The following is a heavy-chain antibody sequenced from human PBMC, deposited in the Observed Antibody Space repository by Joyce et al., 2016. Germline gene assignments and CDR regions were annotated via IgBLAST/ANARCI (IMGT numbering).Heavy chain of an antibody. D-gene: IGHD6-25*01. CDR3: AKILTATYSSGWFLDY. Sequence: QVQLVESGGGVVQPGRSLRLSCAASGLTLSNYGVHWVRQAPGKGLGWVAVISYDGIYKYYADSEKGRVTISRDNSKNTVFLEMNSLRAEDTAVYYCAKILTATYSSGWFLDYWGQGTLVTVSS. J-gene: IGHJ4*02. CDR2: ISYDGIYK. V-gene: IGHV3-30*18. CDR1: GLTLSNYG.